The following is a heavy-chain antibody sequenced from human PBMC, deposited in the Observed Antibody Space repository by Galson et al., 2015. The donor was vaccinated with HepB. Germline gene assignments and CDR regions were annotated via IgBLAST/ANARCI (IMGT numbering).Heavy chain of an antibody. CDR1: GGSISSYY. Sequence: TLSLTCTVSGGSISSYYWSWIRQPPGRGLDWIGYVYFSGSTKYNPSLKSRVTISMDTSKNQLSLRLTSVTAADTAVYYCARGGIGYGSSSSFDSWGQGTLVTVSS. CDR3: ARGGIGYGSSSSFDS. J-gene: IGHJ4*02. D-gene: IGHD6-6*01. V-gene: IGHV4-59*01. CDR2: VYFSGST.